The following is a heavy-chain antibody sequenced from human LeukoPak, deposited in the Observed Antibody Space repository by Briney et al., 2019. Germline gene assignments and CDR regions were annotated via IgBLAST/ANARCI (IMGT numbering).Heavy chain of an antibody. J-gene: IGHJ3*02. CDR3: ARDGELGSPADAFDI. CDR1: GFTFRSYW. Sequence: GGSPRLSCAASGFTFRSYWMTWVRQYPGKGLEWVANIKQDGSETYYADSVKGRFTISRDNAKRSLYLQMNSLRAEDTAVYYCARDGELGSPADAFDIWGQGTMVTVSS. CDR2: IKQDGSET. V-gene: IGHV3-7*01. D-gene: IGHD1-26*01.